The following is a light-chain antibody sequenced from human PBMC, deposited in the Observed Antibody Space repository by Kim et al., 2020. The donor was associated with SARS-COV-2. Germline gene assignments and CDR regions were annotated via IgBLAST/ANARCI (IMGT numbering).Light chain of an antibody. CDR3: QEYYSPPLT. CDR1: QSVLYSSNNKNY. Sequence: DIVMTQSPDSLAVSLGERATIDCKSSQSVLYSSNNKNYLSWYQQKSGQPPKLLFYLASSRASGVPGRFSASGSGTVFTLTISDLQAEDVAVYCCQEYYSPPLTFGGGTKVDIK. CDR2: LAS. J-gene: IGKJ4*01. V-gene: IGKV4-1*01.